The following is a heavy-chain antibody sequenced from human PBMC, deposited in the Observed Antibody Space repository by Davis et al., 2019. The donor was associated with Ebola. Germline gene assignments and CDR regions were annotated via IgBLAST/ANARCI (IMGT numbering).Heavy chain of an antibody. D-gene: IGHD1-26*01. Sequence: PGGSLRLSCAASGFIFSRYGMHWVRQAPGKGLEWVAVISYDGSNKYYADYVKGRFTISRDNSKNTLYLQMNSLRAEDTAVYYCAKGEALHYWGQGTLVTVSS. V-gene: IGHV3-30*19. CDR1: GFIFSRYG. CDR2: ISYDGSNK. J-gene: IGHJ4*02. CDR3: AKGEALHY.